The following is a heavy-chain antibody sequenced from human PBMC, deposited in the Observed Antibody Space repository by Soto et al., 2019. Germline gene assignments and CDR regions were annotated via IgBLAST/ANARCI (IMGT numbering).Heavy chain of an antibody. J-gene: IGHJ4*01. CDR1: GYTFTIYG. D-gene: IGHD2-21*02. CDR2: ISAYNGNT. CDR3: ARGGGIVMVTAPYDH. V-gene: IGHV1-18*01. Sequence: ASVKVSCKASGYTFTIYGMSWVRQAPGQGLEWMGWISAYNGNTNYAQKLQGRVTMTSDTSTSTVHMELRSLTSEDTAVYYCARGGGIVMVTAPYDHWG.